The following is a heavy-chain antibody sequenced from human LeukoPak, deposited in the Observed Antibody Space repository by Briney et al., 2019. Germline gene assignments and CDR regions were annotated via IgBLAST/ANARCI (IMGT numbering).Heavy chain of an antibody. J-gene: IGHJ5*02. D-gene: IGHD6-25*01. Sequence: GGSLRLSCAVSGFTFTNFAMMWVRQAPGKGLQWVSSITGDGATYYADSVRGRFMLSRDTSKNTLYLQMNSLTAEDTALYYCAKGAAAGLVDWFDPWGQGTLVTVSS. CDR2: ITGDGAT. CDR3: AKGAAAGLVDWFDP. V-gene: IGHV3-23*01. CDR1: GFTFTNFA.